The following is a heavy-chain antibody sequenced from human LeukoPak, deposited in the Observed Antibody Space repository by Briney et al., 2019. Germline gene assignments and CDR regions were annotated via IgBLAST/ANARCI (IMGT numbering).Heavy chain of an antibody. Sequence: PSETLSLTCTVSGGSISSSSYYWGWIRQPPGKGLEWIGSIYYSGNTYYNPSLKSRVTISVDTSKNQLSLKLSSVTAADTAVYYCARLAHSSGWYFDYWGQGTLVTVSS. CDR1: GGSISSSSYY. CDR3: ARLAHSSGWYFDY. CDR2: IYYSGNT. D-gene: IGHD6-19*01. V-gene: IGHV4-39*01. J-gene: IGHJ4*02.